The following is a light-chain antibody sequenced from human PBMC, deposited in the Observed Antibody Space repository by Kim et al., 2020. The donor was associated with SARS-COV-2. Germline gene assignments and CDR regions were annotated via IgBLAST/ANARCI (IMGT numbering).Light chain of an antibody. Sequence: ASIGDTVTMTCRASQTIGKSVNWYQQKPGRAPNIVIFDASSLETGVPSRFSGSVSGVDFTLTISSLQPVDLGTYYCQQSFTTPLTFGQGTRLEIK. CDR3: QQSFTTPLT. CDR2: DAS. V-gene: IGKV1-39*01. CDR1: QTIGKS. J-gene: IGKJ5*01.